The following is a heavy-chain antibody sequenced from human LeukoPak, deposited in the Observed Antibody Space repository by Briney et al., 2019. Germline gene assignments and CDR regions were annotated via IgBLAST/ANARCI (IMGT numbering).Heavy chain of an antibody. J-gene: IGHJ4*02. D-gene: IGHD4-17*01. CDR1: GFTFDDYA. Sequence: GGSLRLSCAASGFTFDDYAIHWVRQAPGKGLEWVSLISGDVGSTYYAESLKGRFTISRDNSKNSLYLQMSSLRTEDTALYYCAKDGYGDYAAYFDYWGQGTLVTVYS. CDR2: ISGDVGST. CDR3: AKDGYGDYAAYFDY. V-gene: IGHV3-43*02.